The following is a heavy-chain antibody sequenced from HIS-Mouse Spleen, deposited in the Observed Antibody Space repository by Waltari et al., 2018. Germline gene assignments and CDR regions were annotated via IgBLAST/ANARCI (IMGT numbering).Heavy chain of an antibody. CDR3: AREIPYSSSWYDWYFDL. CDR2: IYSSGGT. CDR1: GGSISSSSYY. Sequence: QLQLQESGPGLVKPSETLSLTCTVSGGSISSSSYYLGWIRQPPGKGLAWIGCIYSSGGTDYNPSLKIRVTISLDTSKNQFSLKLSSVTAADTAVYYCAREIPYSSSWYDWYFDLWGRGTLVTVSS. J-gene: IGHJ2*01. D-gene: IGHD6-13*01. V-gene: IGHV4-39*07.